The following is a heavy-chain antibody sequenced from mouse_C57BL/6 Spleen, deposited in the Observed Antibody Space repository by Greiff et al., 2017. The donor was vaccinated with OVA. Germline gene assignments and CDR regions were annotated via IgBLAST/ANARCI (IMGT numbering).Heavy chain of an antibody. V-gene: IGHV1-82*01. CDR1: GYAFSSSW. J-gene: IGHJ2*01. Sequence: VKLMESGPELVKPGASVKISCKASGYAFSSSWMNWVKQRPGKGLEWIGRIYPGDGDTNYNGKFKGKATLTADKSSSTAYMQLSSLTSEDSAVYFCARSPYYGSSYDFDYWGQGTTLTVSS. CDR2: IYPGDGDT. D-gene: IGHD1-1*01. CDR3: ARSPYYGSSYDFDY.